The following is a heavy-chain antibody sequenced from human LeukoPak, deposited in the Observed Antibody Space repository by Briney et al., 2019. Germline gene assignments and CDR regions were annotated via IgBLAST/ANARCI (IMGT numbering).Heavy chain of an antibody. V-gene: IGHV4-34*01. CDR1: GGSFSDYY. Sequence: PSETLSLTCAVYGGSFSDYYWSWIRQPPGKGLEWIGEISQSGSTNFNPSLKSRVTISVDTSKSQFSLKVRPVTAADTAVYYCARGLQAAYFDYWGQGTLVTVSS. CDR2: ISQSGST. D-gene: IGHD4-11*01. CDR3: ARGLQAAYFDY. J-gene: IGHJ4*02.